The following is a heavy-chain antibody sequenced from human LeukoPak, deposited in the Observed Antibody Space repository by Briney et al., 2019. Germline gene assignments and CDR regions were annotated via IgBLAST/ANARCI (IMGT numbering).Heavy chain of an antibody. D-gene: IGHD3-10*01. Sequence: PGGSLRLSCAASDFSFITYAMSWVRQAPGKGLEWVSTISGGGDATYYADSVKGRFTISRDNSKNTLYLQMNSLRVEDTAVYYCARERLGSITMVRGARDDAFDIWGQGTMVTVSS. CDR2: ISGGGDAT. CDR1: DFSFITYA. V-gene: IGHV3-23*01. J-gene: IGHJ3*02. CDR3: ARERLGSITMVRGARDDAFDI.